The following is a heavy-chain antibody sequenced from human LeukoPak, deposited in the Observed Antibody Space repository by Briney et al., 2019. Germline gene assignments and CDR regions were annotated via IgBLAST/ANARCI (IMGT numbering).Heavy chain of an antibody. J-gene: IGHJ5*02. Sequence: SETLSLTCTVSGGSIGSYYWSWIRQPPGKGLEWMGYIYYSGSTNYNPSLKSRVTISVDTSKNQISLKLSSVTAADTAVYYCARDKRGGGWYGGWFDPWGQGTLVTVSS. V-gene: IGHV4-59*01. CDR2: IYYSGST. CDR3: ARDKRGGGWYGGWFDP. D-gene: IGHD6-19*01. CDR1: GGSIGSYY.